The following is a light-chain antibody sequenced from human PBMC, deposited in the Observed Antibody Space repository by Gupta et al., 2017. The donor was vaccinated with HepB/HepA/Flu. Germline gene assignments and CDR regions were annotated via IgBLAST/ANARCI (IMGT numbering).Light chain of an antibody. CDR2: KSS. V-gene: IGKV1-5*03. CDR3: QQVNAPKT. Sequence: DLHMTQSPSTLSASVGHRVPIACRASQSIGSRLAWYQQQPGRAPKLLIYKSSSLDAVVPSRFRGRGSGTEFTLTISSLQPDEFATYYCQQVNAPKTFGQGTKVEIK. J-gene: IGKJ1*01. CDR1: QSIGSR.